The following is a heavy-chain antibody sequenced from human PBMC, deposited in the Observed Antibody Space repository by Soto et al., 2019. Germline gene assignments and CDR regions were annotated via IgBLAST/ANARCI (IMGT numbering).Heavy chain of an antibody. CDR3: ARDSPSPGISPIDY. CDR1: GFTFSTHS. V-gene: IGHV3-21*01. J-gene: IGHJ4*02. Sequence: EVQLLESGGGLVKPGGSLRLSCAASGFTFSTHSMNWVRQAPGKGLEWVSCINTSGDIIYYADSVKGRFTISRDNAKNSLYLQMNSLRAEDMAVYFCARDSPSPGISPIDYWGQGTLVAVSS. CDR2: INTSGDII.